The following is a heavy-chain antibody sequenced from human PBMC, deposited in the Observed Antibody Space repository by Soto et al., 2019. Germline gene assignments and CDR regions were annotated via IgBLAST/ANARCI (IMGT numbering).Heavy chain of an antibody. J-gene: IGHJ5*02. CDR3: ARDRGSFYYAAGP. D-gene: IGHD3-22*01. CDR1: GYTFINYH. CDR2: MDPKSGKT. V-gene: IGHV1-8*02. Sequence: QVQLVQSGAEVKRPGASVRVSCKASGYTFINYHINWVRQATGQGLEWMGYMDPKSGKTGYAQKFQGRVTMTTETSISTAYLELSSLRSEDTAEYFCARDRGSFYYAAGPWGQGTLVTVSS.